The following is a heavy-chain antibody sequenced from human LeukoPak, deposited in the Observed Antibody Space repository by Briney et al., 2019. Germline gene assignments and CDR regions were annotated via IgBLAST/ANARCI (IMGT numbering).Heavy chain of an antibody. Sequence: GGSLRLSCATSGFTFSDYWMNWVRQAPGKGLEWVANIKQDGSEKYYVDSVKGRFTISRDNAKNSLYLQMNILRPEDTAVYYCGRRCSSTSCYREANWFDPWGQGTLVTVSS. D-gene: IGHD2-2*01. CDR1: GFTFSDYW. J-gene: IGHJ5*02. V-gene: IGHV3-7*01. CDR3: GRRCSSTSCYREANWFDP. CDR2: IKQDGSEK.